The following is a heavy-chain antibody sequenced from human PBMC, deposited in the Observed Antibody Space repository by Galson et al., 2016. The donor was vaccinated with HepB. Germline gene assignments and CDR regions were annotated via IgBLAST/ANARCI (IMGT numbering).Heavy chain of an antibody. V-gene: IGHV3-30*18. CDR1: GFSFSSFA. Sequence: SLRLSCAASGFSFSSFAMHWVRQAPGKGLEWVAVISYTGTDQFYADSMKGRFTISRDNSKNTLYLQVNSLRPEDTAVYYCVKASTVTTDYFYYWGQGTLVTVSS. J-gene: IGHJ4*02. CDR3: VKASTVTTDYFYY. D-gene: IGHD4-17*01. CDR2: ISYTGTDQ.